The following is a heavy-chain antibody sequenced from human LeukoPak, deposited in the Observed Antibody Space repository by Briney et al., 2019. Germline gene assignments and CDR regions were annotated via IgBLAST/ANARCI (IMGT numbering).Heavy chain of an antibody. CDR3: ARGGSESTLIDY. CDR1: GFTFSSYS. CDR2: ISSSSSYI. Sequence: GGSLRLSCAASGFTFSSYSMNWVRQAPGKGLEWVSSISSSSSYIYYADSVKGRFTISRDYAKNSLYLQMNSLRAEDTAVYYCARGGSESTLIDYWGQGTLVTVSS. V-gene: IGHV3-21*01. J-gene: IGHJ4*02. D-gene: IGHD2-15*01.